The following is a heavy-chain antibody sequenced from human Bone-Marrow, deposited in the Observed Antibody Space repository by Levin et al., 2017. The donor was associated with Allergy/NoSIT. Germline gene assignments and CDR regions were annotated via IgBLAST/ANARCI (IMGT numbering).Heavy chain of an antibody. CDR2: IYAGGAT. D-gene: IGHD3-10*01. J-gene: IGHJ4*01. CDR3: ARDLISSTDFGY. Sequence: QAGGSLRLSCAASGFRVNDNYISWVRRVPGKGLEWVSIIYAGGATYYADSVTGRFTIFRDSPENTVYLQMNSLRVEDTAVYYCARDLISSTDFGYWGHGTTVTVSS. V-gene: IGHV3-66*01. CDR1: GFRVNDNY.